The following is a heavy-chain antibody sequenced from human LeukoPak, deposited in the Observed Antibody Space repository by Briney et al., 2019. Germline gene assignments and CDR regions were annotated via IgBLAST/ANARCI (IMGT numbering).Heavy chain of an antibody. CDR1: GFTFSTFS. D-gene: IGHD5-12*01. CDR3: AKDSGYRNYYYGMDV. V-gene: IGHV3-23*01. CDR2: ISDSGGIT. Sequence: PGGSLRLSCAASGFTFSTFSMSWVRQASGKGLEWVSTISDSGGITDYADSVKGRFTISRDNSKNTLYLQMNSLRAEDTALYYCAKDSGYRNYYYGMDVWGQGTTVTVSS. J-gene: IGHJ6*02.